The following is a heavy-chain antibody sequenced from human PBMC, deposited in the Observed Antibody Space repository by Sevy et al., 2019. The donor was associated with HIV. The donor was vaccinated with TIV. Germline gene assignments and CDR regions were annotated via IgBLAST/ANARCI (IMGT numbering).Heavy chain of an antibody. CDR2: ISYDGSNK. CDR1: GFTFSSSA. J-gene: IGHJ4*02. CDR3: ARDPSQRGAYYDFWSRYFDY. V-gene: IGHV3-30-3*01. Sequence: GGSLRLSCAASGFTFSSSAMHWVRQAPGKGLEWVAVISYDGSNKYYADSVKGRFTISRDDSKNTLYLRMNSLRNEDTAVYYCARDPSQRGAYYDFWSRYFDYWGQGTLVTVSS. D-gene: IGHD3-3*01.